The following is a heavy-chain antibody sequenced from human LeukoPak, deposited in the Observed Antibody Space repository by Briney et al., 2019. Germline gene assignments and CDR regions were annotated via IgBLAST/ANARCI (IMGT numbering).Heavy chain of an antibody. J-gene: IGHJ4*02. V-gene: IGHV4-38-2*01. CDR1: GYSISSGYY. CDR3: ARSAYYYDSSGYYY. CDR2: IYHSGST. Sequence: PSETLSLTCAVSGYSISSGYYWGWIRQPPGKGLEWIGSIYHSGSTYYNPSLKSRVTISVDTSKNQFSLKLSSVTATDTAVYYCARSAYYYDSSGYYYWGQGTLVTVSS. D-gene: IGHD3-22*01.